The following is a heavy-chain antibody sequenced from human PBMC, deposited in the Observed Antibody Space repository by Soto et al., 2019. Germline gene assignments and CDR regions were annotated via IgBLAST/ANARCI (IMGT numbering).Heavy chain of an antibody. CDR3: ASEIGTTFPTGY. CDR2: ITPSSGST. V-gene: IGHV1-46*03. Sequence: QVQLVQSGAEVKKPGASVKVSCKTSGYTFTNYYMHWVRQAPGQGLEWMGIITPSSGSTTYAPKFQGRVTMTRDTSTSTAYMELSSLRSDDTAVYYCASEIGTTFPTGYWGQGTLVTVSS. D-gene: IGHD1-1*01. J-gene: IGHJ4*02. CDR1: GYTFTNYY.